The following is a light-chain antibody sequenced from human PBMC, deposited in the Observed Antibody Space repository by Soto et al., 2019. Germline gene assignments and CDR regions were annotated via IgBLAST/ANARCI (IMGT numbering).Light chain of an antibody. Sequence: QAVVTQPPSVSGAPGQTVSISCSGSDSNIGAGYDLHWYQQLPGTAPKLLIHSNYLRASGVPDRFSASKSVTSASLAIIGLQADDEADYYCQSYDTRLGDWVFGGGTKLTVL. CDR1: DSNIGAGYD. CDR3: QSYDTRLGDWV. CDR2: SNY. J-gene: IGLJ3*02. V-gene: IGLV1-40*01.